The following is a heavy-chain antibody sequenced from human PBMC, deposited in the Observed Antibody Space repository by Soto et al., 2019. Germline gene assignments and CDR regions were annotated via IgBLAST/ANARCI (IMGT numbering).Heavy chain of an antibody. D-gene: IGHD5-18*01. J-gene: IGHJ4*02. CDR1: GDSSSSDY. V-gene: IGHV4-59*08. Sequence: QAQLEESGPGLVKPSETRSLTCTGYGDSSSSDYWSWIRQPPGKGLAWIGYIYYSGGTPYNPSPKSRVTISIDRSKRQVSLKLNSVTAAATAVYHCAVHRNTAMVFESWGQGTLVAVSS. CDR2: IYYSGGT. CDR3: AVHRNTAMVFES.